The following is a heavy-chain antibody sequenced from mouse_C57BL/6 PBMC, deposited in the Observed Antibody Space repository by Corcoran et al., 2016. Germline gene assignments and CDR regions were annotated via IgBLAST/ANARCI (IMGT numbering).Heavy chain of an antibody. J-gene: IGHJ2*01. V-gene: IGHV9-3*01. D-gene: IGHD2-5*01. CDR1: GYTFTTYG. Sequence: QIQLVQSGPELKKPGETVKISCKASGYTFTTYGMSWVKQAPGKGLKWMGWINTYSGVPTYADDFKGRFAFSLETSASTAYLQINNLKNEDTATYFCARPYYSNYSGNYYFDYWGQGTTLTVSS. CDR3: ARPYYSNYSGNYYFDY. CDR2: INTYSGVP.